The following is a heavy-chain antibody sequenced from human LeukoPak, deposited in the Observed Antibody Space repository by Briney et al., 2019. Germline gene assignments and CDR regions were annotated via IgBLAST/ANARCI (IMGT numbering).Heavy chain of an antibody. CDR3: ARGIAARGYYYYGMDV. D-gene: IGHD6-6*01. CDR2: IYYSGST. CDR1: GGSISSSSYY. J-gene: IGHJ6*02. Sequence: SETLSLTCTVSGGSISSSSYYWGWIRQPPGKGLEWIGSIYYSGSTYYNPSLKSRVTISVDTSKNQFSLKLSSVTAVDTAVYYCARGIAARGYYYYGMDVWGQGTTVTVSS. V-gene: IGHV4-39*07.